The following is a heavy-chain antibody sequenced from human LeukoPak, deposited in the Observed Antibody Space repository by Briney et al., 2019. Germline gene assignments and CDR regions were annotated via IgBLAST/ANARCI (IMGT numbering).Heavy chain of an antibody. Sequence: GGSLRLSCAASGFTFSSYAMSWVRQAPGKGLEWVPLISYDGSNKYHADSVKARFIISRDNSKNTAYQQMNSLRAEDTAVYYCARDQREYYYDSSGYNHYYYYYMDVWGKGTTVTISS. D-gene: IGHD3-22*01. CDR2: ISYDGSNK. CDR1: GFTFSSYA. CDR3: ARDQREYYYDSSGYNHYYYYYMDV. J-gene: IGHJ6*03. V-gene: IGHV3-30*04.